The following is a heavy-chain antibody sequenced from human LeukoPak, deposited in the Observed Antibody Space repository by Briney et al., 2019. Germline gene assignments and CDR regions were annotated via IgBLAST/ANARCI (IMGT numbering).Heavy chain of an antibody. Sequence: GASVKVSCKASGGTFSSYAISWVRQAPGQGLEWMGWITTYNDHTNYAQKFQGRVTITTDTSASIVSMELKSLTSDDTAVYYCARDVGQDIVVANTAPSFDYWGQGTLVTVSS. CDR1: GGTFSSYA. V-gene: IGHV1-18*01. CDR2: ITTYNDHT. CDR3: ARDVGQDIVVANTAPSFDY. D-gene: IGHD2-15*01. J-gene: IGHJ4*02.